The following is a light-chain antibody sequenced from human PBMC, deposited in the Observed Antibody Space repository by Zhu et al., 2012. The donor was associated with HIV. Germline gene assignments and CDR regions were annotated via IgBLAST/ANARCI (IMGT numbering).Light chain of an antibody. CDR1: QSIGNS. CDR2: KSS. Sequence: DIQMTQSPSTLSASVGDRVTITCRASQSIGNSLAWYQQKPGIAPKILIYKSSNLGGGAPSRFSGSGSGTEFTLTISSLQPEDFATYFCQHLTLYPTFGGGSKVEIK. V-gene: IGKV1-5*03. CDR3: QHLTLYPT. J-gene: IGKJ4*01.